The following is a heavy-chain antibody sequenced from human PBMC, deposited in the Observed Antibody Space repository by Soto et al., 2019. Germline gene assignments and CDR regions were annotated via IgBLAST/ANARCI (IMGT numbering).Heavy chain of an antibody. V-gene: IGHV3-15*01. CDR1: GFTCSNAW. D-gene: IGHD3-22*01. CDR2: IKGEADGGTT. J-gene: IGHJ4*02. Sequence: GGSLRLSCAASGFTCSNAWMSWVRQAPGKGLEWVGRIKGEADGGTTDYAAPVKGRITISRDHSKDTLYLHMNSLKTEDTAVYYCTTGLSNGYYNFDYWGQGTPVTVSS. CDR3: TTGLSNGYYNFDY.